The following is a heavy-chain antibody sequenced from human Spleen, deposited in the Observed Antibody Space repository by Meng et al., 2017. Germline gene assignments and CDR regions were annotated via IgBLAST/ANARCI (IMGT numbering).Heavy chain of an antibody. J-gene: IGHJ2*01. CDR3: ARGNSGWYFDL. V-gene: IGHV4-30-4*01. CDR2: IYYTGST. Sequence: QVQLQESGPGLVKPSQTLSLPCTVSGGSISSGDYYWNWIRQPPGKGLEWVGYIYYTGSTYHNPFLKSRVIVSVDTSKNQFSLKLSSVTAADTAVYYCARGNSGWYFDLWGRGTLVTVSS. CDR1: GGSISSGDYY. D-gene: IGHD2-21*01.